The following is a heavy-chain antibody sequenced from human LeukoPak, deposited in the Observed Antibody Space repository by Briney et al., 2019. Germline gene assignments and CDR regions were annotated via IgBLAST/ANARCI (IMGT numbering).Heavy chain of an antibody. CDR2: ISSSSSYI. CDR3: ARDSLPDYGDYLDAFDI. Sequence: GGSLRLPCAASGFTFSSYSMNWVRQAPGKGLEWVSSISSSSSYIYYADSVKGRFTISRDNAKNSLYLQMNSLRAEDTAVYYCARDSLPDYGDYLDAFDIWGQGTMVTVSS. V-gene: IGHV3-21*01. D-gene: IGHD4-17*01. CDR1: GFTFSSYS. J-gene: IGHJ3*02.